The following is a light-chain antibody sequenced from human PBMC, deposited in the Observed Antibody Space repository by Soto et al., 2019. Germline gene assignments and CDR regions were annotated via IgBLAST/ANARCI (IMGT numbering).Light chain of an antibody. Sequence: IVLTQYPGTLSLSPGERATLSCRASPSVSGDYLACYQQKPGQAPRPLIYSASSRATGIPDRFSGSGSGTDFTLPISRREPEDFAVYYCQQYVYSPGLACGGGTKVEIK. J-gene: IGKJ4*01. CDR1: PSVSGDY. CDR3: QQYVYSPGLA. CDR2: SAS. V-gene: IGKV3-20*01.